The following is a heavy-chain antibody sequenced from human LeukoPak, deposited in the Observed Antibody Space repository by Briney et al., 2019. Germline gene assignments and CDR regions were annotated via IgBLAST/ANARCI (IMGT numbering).Heavy chain of an antibody. V-gene: IGHV3-33*01. Sequence: PGGSLRLSCAASGFVFSTYGMHWVRQAPGKGLEWVAVIWSHGNTKKYADSVTGRFTISRDNSKNTLYLQMNSLRAEDTAVYYCARLNPDPGNYWGQGTLVTVSS. CDR3: ARLNPDPGNY. CDR2: IWSHGNTK. D-gene: IGHD1-14*01. CDR1: GFVFSTYG. J-gene: IGHJ4*02.